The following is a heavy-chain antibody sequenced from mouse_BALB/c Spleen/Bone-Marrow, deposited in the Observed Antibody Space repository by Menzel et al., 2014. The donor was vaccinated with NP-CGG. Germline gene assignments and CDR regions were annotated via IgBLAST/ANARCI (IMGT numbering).Heavy chain of an antibody. CDR2: IYPGDGDT. J-gene: IGHJ2*01. CDR1: GYAFSSSW. V-gene: IGHV1-82*01. Sequence: QVHVKQSGPELVKPVASVKISCKASGYAFSSSWMNWVKQRPGQGLEWIGRIYPGDGDTNYNGKFKGKATLTADKSSSTAYMQLSSLTSVDSAVYFCAGFSTVHYFDYWGQGTTLTVS. CDR3: AGFSTVHYFDY. D-gene: IGHD4-1*02.